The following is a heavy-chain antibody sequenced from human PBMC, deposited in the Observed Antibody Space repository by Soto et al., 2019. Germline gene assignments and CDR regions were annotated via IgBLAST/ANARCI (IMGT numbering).Heavy chain of an antibody. D-gene: IGHD3-22*01. CDR3: ATLGHYYHSRGYYPTSYFDY. CDR2: IYYSGST. CDR1: GGSISSSSYY. V-gene: IGHV4-39*01. J-gene: IGHJ4*02. Sequence: SETLSLTCTVSGGSISSSSYYWGWIRQPPGKGLEWIGSIYYSGSTYCNPSLKSRVTISVDTSKNQFSLKLNSVTAADTAVYYCATLGHYYHSRGYYPTSYFDYWGQGTLVTVSS.